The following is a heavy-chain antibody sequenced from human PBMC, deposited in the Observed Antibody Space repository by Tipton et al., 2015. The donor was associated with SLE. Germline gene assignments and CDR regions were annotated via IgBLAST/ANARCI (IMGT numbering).Heavy chain of an antibody. V-gene: IGHV3-53*05. CDR1: GFTVSSNY. Sequence: SLRLSCAASGFTVSSNYMSWVRQAPGKGLEWVSIIYNGGSTYYADSVKGRFTISRDNSKNTLYLQMNSLRAEDTAVHYCAKGAVAGTLFDYWGQGTLVTVSS. D-gene: IGHD6-19*01. J-gene: IGHJ4*02. CDR2: IYNGGST. CDR3: AKGAVAGTLFDY.